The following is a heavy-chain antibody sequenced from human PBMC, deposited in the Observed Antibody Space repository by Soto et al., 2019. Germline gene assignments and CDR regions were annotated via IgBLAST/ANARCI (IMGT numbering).Heavy chain of an antibody. CDR3: ARVVGYCSGGSCLDAFDI. CDR1: GGSISSSNW. J-gene: IGHJ3*02. D-gene: IGHD2-15*01. Sequence: KPSETLSLTCAVSGGSISSSNWCSWVRQPPGKGLEWIGEIYHSGSTNYNPSLKSRVTISVDKSKNQFSLKLSSVTAADTAVYYCARVVGYCSGGSCLDAFDIWGQGTMVTVSS. CDR2: IYHSGST. V-gene: IGHV4-4*02.